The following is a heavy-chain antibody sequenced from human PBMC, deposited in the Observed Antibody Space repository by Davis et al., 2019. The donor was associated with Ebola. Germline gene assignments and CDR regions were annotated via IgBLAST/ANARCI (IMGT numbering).Heavy chain of an antibody. CDR1: GGTFSSYA. CDR3: ARENYGYYYYGMDV. Sequence: AASVKVSCKASGGTFSSYAISWVRQAPGQGLEWMGGIIPIFGTANYAQKFQGRVTITADESTSTAYMELSSLRSEDTAVYYCARENYGYYYYGMDVWGQGTTVTVSS. CDR2: IIPIFGTA. J-gene: IGHJ6*02. V-gene: IGHV1-69*13. D-gene: IGHD1-7*01.